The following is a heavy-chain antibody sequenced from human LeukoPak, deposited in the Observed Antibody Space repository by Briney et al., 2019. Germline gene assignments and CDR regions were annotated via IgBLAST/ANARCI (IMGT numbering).Heavy chain of an antibody. CDR3: AKDNWEAAAEN. D-gene: IGHD6-13*01. J-gene: IGHJ4*02. CDR1: GFTFSNYA. V-gene: IGHV3-21*04. Sequence: GGSLRLSCKASGFTFSNYAMNWVRQAPGKGLEWVSPITSVSSYKYYADSVKGRFTISRDNAKNSLFLQMNSLRAEDTAVYYCAKDNWEAAAENWGQGTLVTVSS. CDR2: ITSVSSYK.